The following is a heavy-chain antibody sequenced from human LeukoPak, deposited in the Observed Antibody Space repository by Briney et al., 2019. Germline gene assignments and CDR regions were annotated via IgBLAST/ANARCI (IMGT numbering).Heavy chain of an antibody. CDR1: GFTFSTYA. J-gene: IGHJ4*02. CDR2: ISYDGSNK. Sequence: GGSLRLSCAASGFTFSTYAMHWVRQAPGKGLEWVAVISYDGSNKYYAGSVKGRFTISRDNAKNTLYLQMNSLRAEDTAVYYCARDEYDILTDYDYWGQGILVTVSS. CDR3: ARDEYDILTDYDY. V-gene: IGHV3-30-3*01. D-gene: IGHD3-9*01.